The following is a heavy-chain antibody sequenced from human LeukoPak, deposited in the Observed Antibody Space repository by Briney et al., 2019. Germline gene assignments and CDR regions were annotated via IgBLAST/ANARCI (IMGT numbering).Heavy chain of an antibody. J-gene: IGHJ4*02. D-gene: IGHD3-3*01. V-gene: IGHV4-38-2*01. Sequence: PSETLSLTCAVSGYSISSGYYWGWIRQPPGKGLEWIGSIYHSGSTYYNPSLKSRVTISIDTSKNQFSLKLSSVTAADTAVYYCASEYYDFWSSYYGYWGQGTLVTVSS. CDR2: IYHSGST. CDR1: GYSISSGYY. CDR3: ASEYYDFWSSYYGY.